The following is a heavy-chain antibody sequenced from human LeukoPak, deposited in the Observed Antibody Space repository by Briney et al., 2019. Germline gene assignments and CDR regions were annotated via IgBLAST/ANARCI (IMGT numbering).Heavy chain of an antibody. CDR2: INHSGST. J-gene: IGHJ4*02. D-gene: IGHD5-18*01. Sequence: SETLSLTCAVYGGSFSGYYWSWIRQPPGKGLEWIGEINHSGSTNYNPSLKSRVTISVDTSKNQFSLKLSSVTAADTAVYYCARGSRLRRGSSYTKSLTDYWGQGTLVTVSS. CDR1: GGSFSGYY. V-gene: IGHV4-34*01. CDR3: ARGSRLRRGSSYTKSLTDY.